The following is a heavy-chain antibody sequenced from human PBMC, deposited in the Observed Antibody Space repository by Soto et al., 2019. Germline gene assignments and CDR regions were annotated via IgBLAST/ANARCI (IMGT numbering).Heavy chain of an antibody. J-gene: IGHJ4*02. D-gene: IGHD3-22*01. CDR3: ARVVSGYYYRYDY. CDR1: GDSISESGYY. Sequence: PSETLSLTCAVSGDSISESGYYWSWIRQPPGKGLEWIGYIYYSGSTNYNPSLKSRVTVSVDTSKNQFSLKLSSVTAADTAVYYCARVVSGYYYRYDYWGQGTLVTVSS. CDR2: IYYSGST. V-gene: IGHV4-61*08.